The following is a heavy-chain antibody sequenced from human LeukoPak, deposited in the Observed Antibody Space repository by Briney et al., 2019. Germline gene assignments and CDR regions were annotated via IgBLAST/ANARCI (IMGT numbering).Heavy chain of an antibody. V-gene: IGHV3-43*02. CDR1: GFTFDDYA. CDR3: AKEWAPNYYESSGYYFNY. CDR2: ISGDGGST. J-gene: IGHJ4*02. Sequence: PGGSLRLSCAASGFTFDDYAVHWVRQPPGKGLEWVSLISGDGGSTYYADSVNGRFTISRDNSKNSLYLQMNSLRTEDSALYYCAKEWAPNYYESSGYYFNYWGQGTLVTVSS. D-gene: IGHD3-22*01.